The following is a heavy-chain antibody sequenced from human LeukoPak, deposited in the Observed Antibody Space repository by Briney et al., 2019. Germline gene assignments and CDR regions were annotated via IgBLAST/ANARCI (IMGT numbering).Heavy chain of an antibody. CDR1: GYTFTGYD. CDR3: ARGRRIVGASRVFDY. V-gene: IGHV1-8*01. J-gene: IGHJ4*02. Sequence: GASVKVSCKASGYTFTGYDINWVRQATGQGLEWMGWMNPNSGNTGYAQKLQGRVTMTRNTSISTAYMELSSPRSEDTAVYYCARGRRIVGASRVFDYWGQGTLVTVSS. CDR2: MNPNSGNT. D-gene: IGHD1-26*01.